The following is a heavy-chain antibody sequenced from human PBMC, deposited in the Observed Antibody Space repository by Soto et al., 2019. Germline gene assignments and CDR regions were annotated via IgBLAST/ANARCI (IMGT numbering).Heavy chain of an antibody. V-gene: IGHV1-8*01. D-gene: IGHD2-15*01. CDR1: GYTFSSYD. J-gene: IGHJ1*01. Sequence: ASVKVSCKASGYTFSSYDINWVRQATGQGLEWMGWLNPNSGDTGYAQKFQGRVTLTRNTSINTAYIELSSLTSDDTAFYHCATAAVGCSLHWGRG. CDR3: ATAAVGCSLH. CDR2: LNPNSGDT.